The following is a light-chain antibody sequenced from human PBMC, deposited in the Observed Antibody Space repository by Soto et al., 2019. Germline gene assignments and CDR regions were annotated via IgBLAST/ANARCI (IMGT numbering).Light chain of an antibody. CDR3: SSYTSSSLYV. Sequence: QSVLTQPASVSGSPGQSITISCTGTSSDVGGYNYVSWYQQHPGKAPILMIYDVSNRPSGVSNRFSGSKSGNTASLTISGLQAEDEADYYCSSYTSSSLYVFGTGTKVTVL. CDR2: DVS. CDR1: SSDVGGYNY. J-gene: IGLJ1*01. V-gene: IGLV2-14*01.